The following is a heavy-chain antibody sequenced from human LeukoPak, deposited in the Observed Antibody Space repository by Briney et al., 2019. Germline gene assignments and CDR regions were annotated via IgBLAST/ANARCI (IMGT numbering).Heavy chain of an antibody. CDR3: AKGPLVPEGTPFYYHYMDV. Sequence: GGSLRLSCAASEFDFGNYAMTWVRRAPGKGLEGLSSINGNGYRSYYAHSVKGRCTISRDNSMNTLYFQMKGLRADTSAVYSCAKGPLVPEGTPFYYHYMDVWGKGTTVTVSS. D-gene: IGHD2-2*01. J-gene: IGHJ6*03. CDR1: EFDFGNYA. V-gene: IGHV3-23*01. CDR2: INGNGYRS.